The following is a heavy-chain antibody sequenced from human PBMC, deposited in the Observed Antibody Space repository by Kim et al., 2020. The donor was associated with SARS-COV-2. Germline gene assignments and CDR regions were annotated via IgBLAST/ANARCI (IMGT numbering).Heavy chain of an antibody. D-gene: IGHD6-13*01. CDR3: ARVIAAAGYYYYGMDV. CDR2: IIPIFGTA. Sequence: SVKVSCKASGGTFSSYAISWVRQAPGQGLEWMGGIIPIFGTANYAQKFQGRVTITADESTSTAYMELSSLRSEDTAVYYCARVIAAAGYYYYGMDVWGQGTTVTVSS. V-gene: IGHV1-69*13. J-gene: IGHJ6*02. CDR1: GGTFSSYA.